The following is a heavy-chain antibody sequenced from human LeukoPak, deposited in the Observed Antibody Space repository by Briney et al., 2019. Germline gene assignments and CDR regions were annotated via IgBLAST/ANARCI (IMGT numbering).Heavy chain of an antibody. V-gene: IGHV4-59*01. D-gene: IGHD6-13*01. Sequence: SETLSLTCTVSGGSISSYYWSWLRQPPGKGLEWIGYIYYSGSTNYNPSLKSRVTISVDTSKNQFSLKLSSVTAADTAVYYCVRSVAAAGTGIDYWGQGTLVTVSS. J-gene: IGHJ4*02. CDR2: IYYSGST. CDR1: GGSISSYY. CDR3: VRSVAAAGTGIDY.